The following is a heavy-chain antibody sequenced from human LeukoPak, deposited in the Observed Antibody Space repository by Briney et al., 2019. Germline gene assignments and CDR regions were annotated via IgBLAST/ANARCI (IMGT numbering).Heavy chain of an antibody. J-gene: IGHJ4*02. V-gene: IGHV3-23*01. CDR1: GFTFSSYA. CDR2: ISGSGGST. Sequence: GGSLRLSCAASGFTFSSYAMSWVRQAPGKGLEWVSAISGSGGSTYYADSVKGRFTISRDNAKNSLYLQMNSLRAEDTAVYYCARDNGGSYTAIDYWGQGTLVTVSS. D-gene: IGHD1-26*01. CDR3: ARDNGGSYTAIDY.